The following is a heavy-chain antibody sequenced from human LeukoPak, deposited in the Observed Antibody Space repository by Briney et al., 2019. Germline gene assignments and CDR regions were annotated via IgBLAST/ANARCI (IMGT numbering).Heavy chain of an antibody. CDR2: IIPIFGTA. J-gene: IGHJ5*02. V-gene: IGHV1-69*13. CDR3: ARAEGGFGELLKLNWFDP. D-gene: IGHD3-10*01. CDR1: GGTFSSYA. Sequence: SVKFSCKASGGTFSSYAISWVRQAPGQGLEWMGGIIPIFGTANYAQKFQGRVTITADESTSTAYMELSSLRSEDTAVYYCARAEGGFGELLKLNWFDPWGQGTLVTVSS.